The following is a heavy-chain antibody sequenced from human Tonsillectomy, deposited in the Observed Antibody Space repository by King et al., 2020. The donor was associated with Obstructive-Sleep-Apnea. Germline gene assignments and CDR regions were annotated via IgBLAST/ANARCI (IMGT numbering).Heavy chain of an antibody. CDR1: GFTFSRYS. V-gene: IGHV3-21*01. CDR2: ISSSSSYI. D-gene: IGHD3-22*01. Sequence: VQLVEAGGGLVKPGGSLRLSCAASGFTFSRYSMNGVSKAPGKGLEWVSSISSSSSYIYYADSVKGRFTNSRDNAKNSWYLQMNSLRAEDTAVYYCAGGAGQYYYDSSGYYYFDYWGQGTLVTVSS. CDR3: AGGAGQYYYDSSGYYYFDY. J-gene: IGHJ4*02.